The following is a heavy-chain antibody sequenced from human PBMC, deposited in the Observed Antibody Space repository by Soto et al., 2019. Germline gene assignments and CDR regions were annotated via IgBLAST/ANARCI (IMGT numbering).Heavy chain of an antibody. J-gene: IGHJ6*02. CDR3: AKDSGVNYYGSGSYYNGPYYGMDV. Sequence: GGSLRLSCAASGFTFSSYAMSWVRQAPGKGLEWVSAISGSGGSTYYADSVKGRFTISRDNSKNTLYLQMNSLRAEDTAVYYCAKDSGVNYYGSGSYYNGPYYGMDVWGQGTSVTVSS. D-gene: IGHD3-10*01. V-gene: IGHV3-23*01. CDR1: GFTFSSYA. CDR2: ISGSGGST.